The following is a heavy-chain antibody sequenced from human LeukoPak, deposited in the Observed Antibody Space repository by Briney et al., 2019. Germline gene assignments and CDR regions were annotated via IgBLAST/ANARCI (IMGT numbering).Heavy chain of an antibody. V-gene: IGHV4-59*02. CDR2: ICYTGSS. J-gene: IGHJ4*01. D-gene: IGHD7-27*01. CDR3: ASRKLGNDY. CDR1: GGSVSDYY. Sequence: SETLSLTCTVSGGSVSDYYWSWIRQSPGKGLEWIGYICYTGSSSYNPSLRSRVTISADTSKNQFSLKLSSVTAADTAVYYCASRKLGNDYWGQGTLVTVSS.